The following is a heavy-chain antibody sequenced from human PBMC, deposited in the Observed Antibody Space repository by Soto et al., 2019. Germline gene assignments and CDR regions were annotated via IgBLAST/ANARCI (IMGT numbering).Heavy chain of an antibody. CDR3: ARGYCSSTSCFAP. D-gene: IGHD2-2*01. CDR1: GGSISSAGYY. CDR2: ISYSGST. V-gene: IGHV4-31*03. J-gene: IGHJ5*02. Sequence: QVQLQESGPGLVKPSQTLSLTRSVSGGSISSAGYYWSWTRQHPGKGLEWIGYISYSGSTSSNPSLESRVTISVDTSKNQFSLRLSSVTAADTAVYYCARGYCSSTSCFAPWGQGTLVTVSS.